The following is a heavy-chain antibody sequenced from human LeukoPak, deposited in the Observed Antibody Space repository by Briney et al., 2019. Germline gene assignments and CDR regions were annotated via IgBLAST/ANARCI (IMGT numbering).Heavy chain of an antibody. CDR1: GFTFDDYA. Sequence: PGRPLRLSCAASGFTFDDYAMHWVAQAPGKGLEWVSGISWNSGRIGYADSVKGRFTISRDNAKNSLYLQMNSLRAKDMALYYCAKDKYYYDSSGYYLNWGQGTLVTVSS. V-gene: IGHV3-9*03. J-gene: IGHJ4*02. CDR2: ISWNSGRI. D-gene: IGHD3-22*01. CDR3: AKDKYYYDSSGYYLN.